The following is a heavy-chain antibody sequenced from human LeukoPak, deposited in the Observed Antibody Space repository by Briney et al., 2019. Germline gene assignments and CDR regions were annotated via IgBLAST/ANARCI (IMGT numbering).Heavy chain of an antibody. J-gene: IGHJ4*02. Sequence: PSETLSLTCAVYGGSFSGYYWSWIRQPPGKGLEWIGEINHSGSTNYNPSLKSRVTISVDTSKNQFSLSLTSVTAADTAVYYCARLKAGAVDFWGQGTLVTVSS. CDR3: ARLKAGAVDF. CDR1: GGSFSGYY. CDR2: INHSGST. D-gene: IGHD6-13*01. V-gene: IGHV4-34*01.